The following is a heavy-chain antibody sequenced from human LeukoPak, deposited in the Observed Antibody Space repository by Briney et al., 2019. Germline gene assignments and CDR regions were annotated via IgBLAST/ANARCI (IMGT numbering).Heavy chain of an antibody. V-gene: IGHV1-69*06. CDR3: ARASSDIVATTYDY. CDR2: IIPIFGTA. Sequence: SVKVSCKASGGTFSSYAISWVRQAPGQGLEWVGGIIPIFGTANYAQKLQGRVTITADKSTSTAYMELSSLRSEDTAVYYCARASSDIVATTYDYWGQGTLVTVSS. D-gene: IGHD5-12*01. J-gene: IGHJ4*02. CDR1: GGTFSSYA.